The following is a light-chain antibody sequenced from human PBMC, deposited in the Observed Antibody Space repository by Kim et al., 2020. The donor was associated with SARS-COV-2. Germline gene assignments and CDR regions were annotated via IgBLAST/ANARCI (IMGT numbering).Light chain of an antibody. CDR1: SSNIGAGYD. V-gene: IGLV1-40*01. Sequence: VTIYCNRSSSNIGAGYDVHWYQRRPGTAPKLLIYGNSNRPSGVLDRFSGSKSGTSASLAITGLQAEDEADYYCQSYDSSLSGSVVFGGGTQLTVL. CDR3: QSYDSSLSGSVV. CDR2: GNS. J-gene: IGLJ2*01.